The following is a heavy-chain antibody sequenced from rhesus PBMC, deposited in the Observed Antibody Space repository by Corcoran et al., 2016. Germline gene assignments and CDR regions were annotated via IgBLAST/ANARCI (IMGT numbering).Heavy chain of an antibody. CDR3: ARGGHELDV. CDR2: KNTSKGNK. CDR1: GYTFTSYY. Sequence: QVQLVQSGAEVKKPGASVKLSCKASGYTFTSYYINWVRQATEQLVDWMGWKNTSKGNKGDAQKFQGRVTMTRDTSTSTAYMELNSLRAEDTAVYYCARGGHELDVWDRGVLVTVSS. J-gene: IGHJ5-2*02. V-gene: IGHV1S9*01.